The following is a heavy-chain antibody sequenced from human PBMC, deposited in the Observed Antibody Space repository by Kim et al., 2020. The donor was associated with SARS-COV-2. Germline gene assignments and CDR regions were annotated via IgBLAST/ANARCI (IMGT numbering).Heavy chain of an antibody. D-gene: IGHD3-9*01. CDR1: GYSFTSYW. V-gene: IGHV5-51*01. Sequence: GESLKISCKGSGYSFTSYWIGWVRQMPGKGLEWMGIIYPGDSDTRYSPSFQGQVTISADKSISTAYLQWSSLKASDTAMYYCASSVGGDILTGYDNYYYYYGMDVWGQGTTVTVSS. J-gene: IGHJ6*02. CDR2: IYPGDSDT. CDR3: ASSVGGDILTGYDNYYYYYGMDV.